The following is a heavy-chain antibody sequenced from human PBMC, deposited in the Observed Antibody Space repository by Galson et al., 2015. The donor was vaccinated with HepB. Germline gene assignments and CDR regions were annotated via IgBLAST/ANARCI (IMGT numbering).Heavy chain of an antibody. Sequence: SVKVSCKASGGTFSTYMINWARQAPGQGLEWMGSIIPILGITECAQKFQGRVTITADNPTTTAYMELSSLRPEDTAVYYCARSHSGRYFDRFSGMDVWGQGTTVTVSS. CDR1: GGTFSTYM. V-gene: IGHV1-69*02. J-gene: IGHJ6*02. CDR3: ARSHSGRYFDRFSGMDV. D-gene: IGHD1-26*01. CDR2: IIPILGIT.